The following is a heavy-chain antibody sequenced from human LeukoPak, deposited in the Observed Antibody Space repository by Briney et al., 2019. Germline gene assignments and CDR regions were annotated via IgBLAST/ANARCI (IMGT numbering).Heavy chain of an antibody. J-gene: IGHJ4*02. Sequence: SETLSLTCTVSGGSISSSSYYWGWIRQPPGKGLEWIGSIYYSGSTYYNPSLKSRVTISVDTSKNQFSLKLSSVTAADTAVYYCARRSGYSGYHFDYWGQGTLVTVSS. CDR2: IYYSGST. V-gene: IGHV4-39*01. CDR1: GGSISSSSYY. CDR3: ARRSGYSGYHFDY. D-gene: IGHD5-12*01.